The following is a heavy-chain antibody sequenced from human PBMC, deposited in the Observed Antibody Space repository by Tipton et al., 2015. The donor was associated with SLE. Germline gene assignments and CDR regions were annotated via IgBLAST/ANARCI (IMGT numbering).Heavy chain of an antibody. CDR1: GGSMSTYY. CDR3: ARHAGLGNYYGALDS. Sequence: TLSLTCTVSGGSMSTYYWSWIRQPPGKGLEWIGYIYYSGSTNYNPSLKSRVTISVDTSRNQFSLMLSSVTAADTAVYYCARHAGLGNYYGALDSWGQGTLVTVSS. CDR2: IYYSGST. V-gene: IGHV4-59*08. D-gene: IGHD3-10*01. J-gene: IGHJ4*02.